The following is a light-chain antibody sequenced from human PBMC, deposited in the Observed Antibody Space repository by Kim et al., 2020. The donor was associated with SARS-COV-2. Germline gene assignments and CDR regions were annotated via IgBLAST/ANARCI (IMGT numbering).Light chain of an antibody. CDR1: QSINNF. CDR2: NAS. Sequence: EIVLTQSPATLSLSPGERATLSCRASQSINNFLAWYQQKPGQAPRLLIYNASNRATGIPARFSGSGSGTDFTLTISSLEPEDFAVYYCQQRSNWPPARTFGGGTKVDIK. V-gene: IGKV3-11*01. J-gene: IGKJ4*01. CDR3: QQRSNWPPART.